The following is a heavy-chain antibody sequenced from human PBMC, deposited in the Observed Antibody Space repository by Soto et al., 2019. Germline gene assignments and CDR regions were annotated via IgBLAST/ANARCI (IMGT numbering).Heavy chain of an antibody. D-gene: IGHD3-10*01. J-gene: IGHJ6*02. Sequence: QVQLQESGPGLVKPSGTLSLTCAVSGGSISSSNWWSWVRQTPGKGLEWIGEIYHSGSTNYNPSLKSQVTISVAKSRNQCSRKLSSVSAAATTVYYCARERAFGESSPGYYYYGMDVWGQGTTVTVSS. V-gene: IGHV4-4*02. CDR2: IYHSGST. CDR3: ARERAFGESSPGYYYYGMDV. CDR1: GGSISSSNW.